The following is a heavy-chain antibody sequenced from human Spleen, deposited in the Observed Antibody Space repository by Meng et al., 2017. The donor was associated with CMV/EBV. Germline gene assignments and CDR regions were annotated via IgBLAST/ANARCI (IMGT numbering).Heavy chain of an antibody. Sequence: GSLRLSCTVSGDSISSSTYFWGWIRQPPGKGLDWIGSIYYSGITYYNPSLKSRVTISVDTSKNQFSLKLTSVTAADTAIYYCAKRETRISDSSGYWGWGQGTLVTVSS. CDR1: GDSISSSTYF. V-gene: IGHV4-39*01. CDR3: AKRETRISDSSGYWG. CDR2: IYYSGIT. J-gene: IGHJ4*02. D-gene: IGHD3-22*01.